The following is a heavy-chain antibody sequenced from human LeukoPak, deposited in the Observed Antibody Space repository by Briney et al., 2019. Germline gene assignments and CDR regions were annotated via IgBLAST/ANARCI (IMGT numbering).Heavy chain of an antibody. Sequence: GGSLRLSCAASGFTFSSYGMQWVRQAPGKGLEWVAFIRYDGSNKYYADSVKGRFTISRDSSKNTLYLQMNSLRAEDTAVYYCAKDHDYYFDYWGQGTLVTVSS. J-gene: IGHJ4*02. CDR1: GFTFSSYG. V-gene: IGHV3-30*02. CDR3: AKDHDYYFDY. CDR2: IRYDGSNK. D-gene: IGHD2-21*02.